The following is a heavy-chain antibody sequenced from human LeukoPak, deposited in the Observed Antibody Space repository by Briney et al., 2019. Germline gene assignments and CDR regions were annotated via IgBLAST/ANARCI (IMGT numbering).Heavy chain of an antibody. V-gene: IGHV1-18*01. D-gene: IGHD3-10*01. CDR2: ISGNNGDT. CDR1: GYTFTNYG. CDR3: AREGRITTVRGDDAFDI. Sequence: ASVKVSCKASGYTFTNYGISWVRQAPGQGLEWMGWISGNNGDTNLAQKLQGRVTMTTATSTSTAYMELRSLRSDDTAVYYCAREGRITTVRGDDAFDIWGQGTMVTVSS. J-gene: IGHJ3*02.